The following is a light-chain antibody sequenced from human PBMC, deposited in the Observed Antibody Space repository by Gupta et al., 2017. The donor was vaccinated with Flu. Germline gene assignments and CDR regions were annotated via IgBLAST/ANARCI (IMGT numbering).Light chain of an antibody. Sequence: NCKSSKSVLYSSKNKNYLAWFQQKPGQPPKLLIYWASTRESGVPDRFSGSGSGTDFTLTISSLQAEDVAVYYCQQYYRTPPTFGQGTKVEIK. CDR1: KSVLYSSKNKNY. CDR3: QQYYRTPPT. CDR2: WAS. J-gene: IGKJ1*01. V-gene: IGKV4-1*01.